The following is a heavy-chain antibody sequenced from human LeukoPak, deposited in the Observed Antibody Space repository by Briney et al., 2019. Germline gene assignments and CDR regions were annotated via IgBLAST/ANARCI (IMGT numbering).Heavy chain of an antibody. D-gene: IGHD3-22*01. CDR3: ARGGEDYYNSSGYLGAFDI. J-gene: IGHJ3*02. CDR2: IIPIFGTA. CDR1: GGTFSSYA. Sequence: SVKVSCKASGGTFSSYAISWVRQAPGQGLEWMGGIIPIFGTANYAQKFQGRVTITANESTSTAYMELSSLRSEDTAVYYCARGGEDYYNSSGYLGAFDIWGQGTMVTVSS. V-gene: IGHV1-69*01.